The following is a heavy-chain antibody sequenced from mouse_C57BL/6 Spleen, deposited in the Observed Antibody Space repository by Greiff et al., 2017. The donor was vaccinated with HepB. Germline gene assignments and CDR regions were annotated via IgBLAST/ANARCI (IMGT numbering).Heavy chain of an antibody. Sequence: QVQLQQPGAELVKPGASVKMSCKASGYTFTSYWITWVKQRPGQGLEWIGDIYPGSGSTNYNEKFKSKATLTVDTSSSTAYMQLSSLTSEDSAVYYCAKSSGYSSGFAYWGQGTLVTVSA. D-gene: IGHD3-2*02. CDR1: GYTFTSYW. CDR3: AKSSGYSSGFAY. CDR2: IYPGSGST. V-gene: IGHV1-55*01. J-gene: IGHJ3*01.